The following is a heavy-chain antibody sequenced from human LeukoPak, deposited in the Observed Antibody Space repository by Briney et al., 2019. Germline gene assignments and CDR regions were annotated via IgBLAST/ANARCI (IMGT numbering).Heavy chain of an antibody. CDR1: GFTFSSYG. CDR3: ARSPDYGVNNWFDP. CDR2: IWYDGSNK. J-gene: IGHJ5*02. V-gene: IGHV3-33*01. D-gene: IGHD4-17*01. Sequence: GGSLRLSCAASGFTFSSYGMHWVRQAPGKGLEWVAVIWYDGSNKYYADSVKGRFTISRDNAKNSLYLQMNSLRAEDTAVYFCARSPDYGVNNWFDPWGQGTLVTVSS.